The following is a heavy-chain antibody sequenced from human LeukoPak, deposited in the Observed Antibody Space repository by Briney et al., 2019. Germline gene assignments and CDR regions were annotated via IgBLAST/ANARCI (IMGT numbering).Heavy chain of an antibody. CDR3: ARDRTPVVRDFDWLFNDAFDI. CDR2: LKDSGST. D-gene: IGHD3-9*01. V-gene: IGHV4-34*01. CDR1: RGSLSSYY. Sequence: PETPSLTCTHPRGSLSSYYGSWVRHPPRKGLERIGELKDSGSTNYNPSLKGRATIPVDTSKHQFSLTLSSVTAADTAVYYCARDRTPVVRDFDWLFNDAFDIWGQGTMVTVSS. J-gene: IGHJ3*02.